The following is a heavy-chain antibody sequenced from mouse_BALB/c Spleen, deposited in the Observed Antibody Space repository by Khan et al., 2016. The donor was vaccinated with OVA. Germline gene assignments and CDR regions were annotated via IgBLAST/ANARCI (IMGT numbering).Heavy chain of an antibody. V-gene: IGHV3-2*02. Sequence: QLEESGPGLVKPSQSLSLTCTVTGYSITSGYGWNWIRQFPGNKLEWMGYISYSGSTNYNPYLKSRLSITRDTSKNQFFLTLNSVTTEDTATYYCARTARINYWGQGTTLTVSS. D-gene: IGHD1-2*01. CDR3: ARTARINY. CDR2: ISYSGST. J-gene: IGHJ2*01. CDR1: GYSITSGYG.